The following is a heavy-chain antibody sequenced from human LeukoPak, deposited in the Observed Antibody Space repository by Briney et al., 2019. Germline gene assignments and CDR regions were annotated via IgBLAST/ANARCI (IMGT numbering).Heavy chain of an antibody. J-gene: IGHJ4*02. V-gene: IGHV3-33*01. CDR3: ARDDGTTSCPFDY. CDR2: IWNDGSVK. Sequence: GGSLRLSCGASGFTFSSYGMHWVRQAPGKGLEWVAVIWNDGSVKYYADSVKGRFTISRGNSKNTLYLQMNSLRAEDTAVYYCARDDGTTSCPFDYWGQGTLVTVSS. D-gene: IGHD2-2*01. CDR1: GFTFSSYG.